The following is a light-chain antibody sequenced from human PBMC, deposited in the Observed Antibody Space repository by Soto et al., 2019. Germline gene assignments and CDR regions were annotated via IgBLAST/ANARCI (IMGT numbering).Light chain of an antibody. J-gene: IGKJ3*01. CDR2: GVS. Sequence: EIVMTQSPATLSVSPGERATLSCRASQSVSNNLAWYQQKPGQTPRLLIYGVSTRATGIPARFSGSGSGTEFTLTISSVQSEDFAVIYCQQYLTWPPVFIFGPGPRVDIK. CDR1: QSVSNN. CDR3: QQYLTWPPVFI. V-gene: IGKV3-15*01.